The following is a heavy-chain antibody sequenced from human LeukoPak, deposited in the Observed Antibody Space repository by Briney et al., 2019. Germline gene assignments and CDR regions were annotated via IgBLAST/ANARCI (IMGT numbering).Heavy chain of an antibody. D-gene: IGHD1-1*01. CDR1: GGSMSTSSYF. V-gene: IGHV4-39*01. Sequence: KPSETLSLTCTVSGGSMSTSSYFWGWIRQPPGRGLEWIGTIHYSGRTYYNSSLKSRVTISVDTSKNQFSLNLSSVTAADTAVYYCARNLEADAFDIWGQGTMVTVSS. CDR3: ARNLEADAFDI. J-gene: IGHJ3*02. CDR2: IHYSGRT.